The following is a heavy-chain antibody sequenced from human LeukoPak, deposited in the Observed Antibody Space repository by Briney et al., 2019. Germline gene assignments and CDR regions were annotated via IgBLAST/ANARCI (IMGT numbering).Heavy chain of an antibody. CDR3: AELGITMIGGV. CDR1: GFTFSSYE. D-gene: IGHD3-10*02. J-gene: IGHJ6*04. Sequence: GGSLRLSCAASGFTFSSYEMNWVRQAPGKGLEWVSYISSSGSTIYYADSVKGRFTISRDHAKNSLYLQMNSLGAEDTAVYYCAELGITMIGGVWGKGTTVTISS. CDR2: ISSSGSTI. V-gene: IGHV3-48*03.